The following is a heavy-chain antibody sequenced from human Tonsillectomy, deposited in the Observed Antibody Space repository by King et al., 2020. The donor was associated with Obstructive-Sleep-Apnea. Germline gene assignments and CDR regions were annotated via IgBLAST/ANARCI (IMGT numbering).Heavy chain of an antibody. CDR2: INHSGST. V-gene: IGHV4-34*01. CDR3: AREVSSGYED. J-gene: IGHJ4*02. D-gene: IGHD5-12*01. Sequence: VQLQQWGAGLLKPSETLSLTCAVYGGSFSGYYWSWIRQPPGKGLEWIGEINHSGSTDYNPSLKSRVTISVDTSKNQFSLKLSSVTAADTAVYYCAREVSSGYEDWGQGTLVTVSS. CDR1: GGSFSGYY.